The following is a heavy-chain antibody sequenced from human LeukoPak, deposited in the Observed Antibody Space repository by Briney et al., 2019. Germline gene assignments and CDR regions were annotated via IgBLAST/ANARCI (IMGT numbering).Heavy chain of an antibody. V-gene: IGHV3-33*01. CDR3: ARDGSYSSSWYLNWFDP. CDR2: IWYDGGNK. Sequence: PGGSLRLSCAASGFTFSSYGMHWVRQAPGKGLEWVAVIWYDGGNKYYADSVKGRFTISRDNSKNTLYLQMNSLRAEDTAVYYCARDGSYSSSWYLNWFDPWGQGTLVTVSS. D-gene: IGHD6-13*01. CDR1: GFTFSSYG. J-gene: IGHJ5*02.